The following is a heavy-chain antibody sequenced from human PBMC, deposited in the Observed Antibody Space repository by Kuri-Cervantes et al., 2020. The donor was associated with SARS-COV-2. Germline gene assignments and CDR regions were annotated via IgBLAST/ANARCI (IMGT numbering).Heavy chain of an antibody. CDR2: ISYEEGTNK. J-gene: IGHJ6*02. V-gene: IGHV3-30*18. CDR3: AKETSLIRDWKGGLNV. CDR1: GFTFTSYG. D-gene: IGHD2-2*01. Sequence: GESLKISCVASGFTFTSYGMHWVRQAPGKGLEGVALISYEEGTNKYYAESVKGRFTISRDNSKNTLYLQMSGLTIEDTGVYYCAKETSLIRDWKGGLNVWGQGTAVTVSS.